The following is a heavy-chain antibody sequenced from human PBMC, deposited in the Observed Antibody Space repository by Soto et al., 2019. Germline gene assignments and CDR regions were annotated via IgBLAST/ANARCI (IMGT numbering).Heavy chain of an antibody. J-gene: IGHJ4*02. CDR2: ISYDGSNK. D-gene: IGHD4-17*01. Sequence: QVQLVESGGGVVQPGRSLRLSCAASGFTFSSYGMHWVRQAPGKGLEWGAVISYDGSNKYYADSVKGRFTISRDNSKNTLYLQMNSLRAEDTAVYYCAKESPYGDYGYWGQGTLVTVSS. V-gene: IGHV3-30*18. CDR3: AKESPYGDYGY. CDR1: GFTFSSYG.